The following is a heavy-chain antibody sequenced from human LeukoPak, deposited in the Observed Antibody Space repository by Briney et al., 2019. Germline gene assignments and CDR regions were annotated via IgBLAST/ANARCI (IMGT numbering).Heavy chain of an antibody. J-gene: IGHJ4*02. CDR2: IVVGSGNT. D-gene: IGHD3-22*01. CDR3: AAVNIRYYYDSSE. Sequence: SVKVSCKASGFTFTSSAMQWMRQARGQRLEWIGWIVVGSGNTNYAQKFRERVTITRDMSTSTAYMGLSSLRSEDTAVYYCAAVNIRYYYDSSEWGQGTLVTVSS. V-gene: IGHV1-58*02. CDR1: GFTFTSSA.